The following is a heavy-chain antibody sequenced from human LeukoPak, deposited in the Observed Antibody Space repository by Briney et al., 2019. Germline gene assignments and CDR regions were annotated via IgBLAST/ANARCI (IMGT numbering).Heavy chain of an antibody. V-gene: IGHV1-46*01. CDR3: ARDNEQWFDY. CDR2: INPSGGST. D-gene: IGHD2-8*01. CDR1: GYIFTNYY. Sequence: GASVKVSCKASGYIFTNYYMHWVRQAPGQGLEWMGTINPSGGSTTYAQKFQGRVTMTRDTSTSTVYMELSSLRSEDTAVYYCARDNEQWFDYWGQGTLVTVSS. J-gene: IGHJ5*01.